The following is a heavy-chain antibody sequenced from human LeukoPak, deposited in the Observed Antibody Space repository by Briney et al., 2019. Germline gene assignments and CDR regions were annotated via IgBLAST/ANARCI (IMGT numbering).Heavy chain of an antibody. CDR1: GFTFSIYT. CDR3: AKDGHCPALCTTQIAVAGYNDN. D-gene: IGHD6-19*01. Sequence: RGGSLRLSCAASGFTFSIYTMNWVRQAPGKGLEWVSIINYNGDTKYYADSVQGRFTISRDNSKNTVYLQMNSLRAEDTAIYYCAKDGHCPALCTTQIAVAGYNDNWGQGTLVTVSS. J-gene: IGHJ4*02. V-gene: IGHV3-23*01. CDR2: INYNGDTK.